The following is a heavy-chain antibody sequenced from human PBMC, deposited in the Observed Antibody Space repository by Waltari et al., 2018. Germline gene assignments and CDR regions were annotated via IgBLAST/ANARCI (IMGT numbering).Heavy chain of an antibody. CDR1: GFTFYRYV. V-gene: IGHV3-23*01. J-gene: IGHJ4*02. CDR2: LTGGGGTT. CDR3: AKDRGNGVSMFEF. D-gene: IGHD2-8*01. Sequence: EVLLLESGGGLVQPGGSLTLSCAASGFTFYRYVMGWVRQAPGKGLEWVASLTGGGGTTYYLDSVKGRFTISRDNSKNSLFLEMKSLRVEDTAVYFCAKDRGNGVSMFEFWGQGTLVTASS.